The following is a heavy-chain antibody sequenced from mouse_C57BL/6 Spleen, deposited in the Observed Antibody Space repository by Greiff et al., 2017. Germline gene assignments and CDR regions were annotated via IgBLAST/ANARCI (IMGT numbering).Heavy chain of an antibody. CDR1: GFTFTDYY. D-gene: IGHD2-12*01. J-gene: IGHJ2*01. Sequence: EVQRVESGGGLVQPGGSLSLSCAASGFTFTDYYMSWVRQPPGKALEWLGFIRNKANGYTTEYSASVKGRFTISRDNSKSILYLQMNALRAEDSATYYCGRSRDDGVFGYWGQGTTLTVSS. CDR3: GRSRDDGVFGY. CDR2: IRNKANGYTT. V-gene: IGHV7-3*01.